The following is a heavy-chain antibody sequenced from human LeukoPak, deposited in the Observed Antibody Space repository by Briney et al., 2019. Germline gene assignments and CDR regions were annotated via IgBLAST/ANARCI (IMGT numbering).Heavy chain of an antibody. CDR2: IDPSDSYT. J-gene: IGHJ6*04. CDR1: GYSFTSYW. V-gene: IGHV5-10-1*01. D-gene: IGHD4-17*01. CDR3: AVGDYGPSGMDV. Sequence: LGESLKISCKGSGYSFTSYWISWVRQMPGKGVEWLGRIDPSDSYTNYSPSFRGHVTISADKSISTAYLQWSSLKASDTAMYYCAVGDYGPSGMDVWGKGTTVTVSS.